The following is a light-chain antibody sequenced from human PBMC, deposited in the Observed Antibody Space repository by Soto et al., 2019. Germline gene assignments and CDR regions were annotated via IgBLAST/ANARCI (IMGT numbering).Light chain of an antibody. CDR3: QQYDSSART. J-gene: IGKJ1*01. Sequence: EIVLTQSPGTLSLSPGERATLSCRASQSVNSNYLAWYQQKPGQGPRLLMYGASSRATGIPDRFSGSGSGTDFTLTISRLEPEDFAVYYCQQYDSSARTFGQVTKVEIK. CDR1: QSVNSNY. CDR2: GAS. V-gene: IGKV3-20*01.